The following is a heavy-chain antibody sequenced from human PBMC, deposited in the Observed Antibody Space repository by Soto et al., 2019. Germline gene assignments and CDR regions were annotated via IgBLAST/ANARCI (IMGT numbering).Heavy chain of an antibody. Sequence: LSLTCAVYGGSFSGYYWSWIRQPPGKGLEWIGEINHSGSTNYNPSLKSRVTISVDTSKNQFSLKLSSVTAADTAVYYCARNLYNWNDNWFDPWGQGTLVTVSS. J-gene: IGHJ5*02. V-gene: IGHV4-34*01. CDR1: GGSFSGYY. CDR2: INHSGST. D-gene: IGHD1-20*01. CDR3: ARNLYNWNDNWFDP.